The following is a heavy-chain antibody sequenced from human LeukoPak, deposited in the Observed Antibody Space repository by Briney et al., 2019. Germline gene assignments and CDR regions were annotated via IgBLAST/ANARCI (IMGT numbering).Heavy chain of an antibody. CDR2: ISGSSNYI. D-gene: IGHD2-21*01. CDR3: ARDESGDNDAFDI. V-gene: IGHV3-21*01. CDR1: GFTFSDYT. J-gene: IGHJ3*02. Sequence: GGSLKLSCAASGFTFSDYTMNWVRLAPGKGLEWVSSISGSSNYIYYADSVKGRFTISRGNAKNSLYLQMNSLRVEDTAVYYCARDESGDNDAFDIWGQGTLVTVSS.